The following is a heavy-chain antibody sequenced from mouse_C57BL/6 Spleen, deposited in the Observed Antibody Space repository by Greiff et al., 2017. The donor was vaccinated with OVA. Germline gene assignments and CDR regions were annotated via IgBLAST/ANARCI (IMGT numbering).Heavy chain of an antibody. CDR3: GTMITTRAMDY. CDR1: GYTFTSYW. Sequence: QVQLQQPGAELVKPGASVKLSCKASGYTFTSYWMHWVKQRPGQGLEWIGMIHPNSGSTNYNEKFKSKATLTVDKSSSTAYMQLSSLTSEDSADYYCGTMITTRAMDYWGQGTSVTVSA. V-gene: IGHV1-64*01. D-gene: IGHD2-4*01. CDR2: IHPNSGST. J-gene: IGHJ4*01.